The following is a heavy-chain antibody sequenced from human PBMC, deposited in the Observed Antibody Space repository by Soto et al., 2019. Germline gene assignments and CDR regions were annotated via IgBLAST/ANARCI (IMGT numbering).Heavy chain of an antibody. CDR1: GYNFISYW. CDR3: ARRGGLSLFDY. CDR2: IYPGDSDT. V-gene: IGHV5-51*01. Sequence: GVSLKISCKGSGYNFISYWIGWVRQMPGKGLEWMGIIYPGDSDTRYSPSFQGQVTISADKSISTAYPQWSSLKASDTAMYYCARRGGLSLFDYWGQGTLVTVSS. J-gene: IGHJ4*02.